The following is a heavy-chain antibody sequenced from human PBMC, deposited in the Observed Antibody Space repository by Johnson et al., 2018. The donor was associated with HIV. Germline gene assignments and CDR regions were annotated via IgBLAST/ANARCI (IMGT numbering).Heavy chain of an antibody. V-gene: IGHV3-23*04. Sequence: VQVVESGGGLVQPGGSLRLSCAASGFTFSSYAMSWVRQAPGKGLEWVSAISGSGGSTYYADSVKCRFTISRANSKNTLYLQMNSLRPEDTAVYFCARGHGGANPYDVFDIWGQGTMVTVSS. D-gene: IGHD4-23*01. CDR2: ISGSGGST. J-gene: IGHJ3*02. CDR3: ARGHGGANPYDVFDI. CDR1: GFTFSSYA.